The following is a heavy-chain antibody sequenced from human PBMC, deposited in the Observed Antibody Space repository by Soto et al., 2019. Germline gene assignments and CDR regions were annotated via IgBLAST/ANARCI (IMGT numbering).Heavy chain of an antibody. J-gene: IGHJ5*02. Sequence: PSETLSLTCAAYGGSFSSYYWGWIRQPPGKGLECVGTMYYDGSTHYNPSLKSRVTTSIDTSKNQFSLKLSSVTAADTAVYYCAREKYDSSGRNWFDPWGQGTLVTVSS. V-gene: IGHV4-34*01. CDR3: AREKYDSSGRNWFDP. CDR1: GGSFSSYY. D-gene: IGHD3-22*01. CDR2: MYYDGST.